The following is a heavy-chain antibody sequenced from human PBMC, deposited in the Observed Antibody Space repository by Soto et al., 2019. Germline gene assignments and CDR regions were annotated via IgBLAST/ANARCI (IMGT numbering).Heavy chain of an antibody. J-gene: IGHJ6*02. Sequence: SETLSLTCAVYGGSFSGYYWSWIRQPPGKGLEWIGEINHSGSTNYNPSLKSRVTISVDTSKNQFSLKLSSVTAADTAVYYCAKFKTLGSGYVYGMDVWGQGTTVTVSS. CDR3: AKFKTLGSGYVYGMDV. CDR1: GGSFSGYY. D-gene: IGHD3-3*01. CDR2: INHSGST. V-gene: IGHV4-34*01.